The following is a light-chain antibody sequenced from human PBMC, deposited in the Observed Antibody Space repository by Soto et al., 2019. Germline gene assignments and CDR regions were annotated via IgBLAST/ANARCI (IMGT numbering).Light chain of an antibody. CDR2: DTS. Sequence: IQMTQSPSTLSASVGDRVTITCRASQSVSDWLAWYQQKPGNHPKLLIYDTSRLESAVPSRFSASGSGTEFNLTLSRLHTDDFATYEGHQSNSYTWTFCPGTKVDIK. J-gene: IGKJ1*01. CDR1: QSVSDW. V-gene: IGKV1-5*01. CDR3: HQSNSYTWT.